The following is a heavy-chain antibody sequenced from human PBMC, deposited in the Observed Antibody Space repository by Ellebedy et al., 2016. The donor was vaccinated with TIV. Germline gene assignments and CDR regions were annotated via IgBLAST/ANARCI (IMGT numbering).Heavy chain of an antibody. Sequence: SVKVSCXASGGTFSSYAISWVRQAPGQGLEWMGGIIPIFGTANYAQKFQGRVTITADESTSTAYMELSSLRSEDTAVYYCASSGDFHNLKRLVKSLDYYYGMDVWGQGTTVTVSS. V-gene: IGHV1-69*13. CDR3: ASSGDFHNLKRLVKSLDYYYGMDV. CDR1: GGTFSSYA. CDR2: IIPIFGTA. D-gene: IGHD3-9*01. J-gene: IGHJ6*02.